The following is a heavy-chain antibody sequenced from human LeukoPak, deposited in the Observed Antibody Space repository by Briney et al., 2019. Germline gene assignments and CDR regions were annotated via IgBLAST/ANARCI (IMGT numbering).Heavy chain of an antibody. Sequence: GGSLTLSCAASGFPFSSYVMHCVRQAPGRGLEGVAIIRSDGSDKHYADSVKGRFTISRDNSKNTLYLQLNSLRAEDTAVYYCARSYGDATFDYWGQGTLVTVSS. V-gene: IGHV3-33*01. D-gene: IGHD4-17*01. CDR3: ARSYGDATFDY. CDR2: IRSDGSDK. J-gene: IGHJ4*02. CDR1: GFPFSSYV.